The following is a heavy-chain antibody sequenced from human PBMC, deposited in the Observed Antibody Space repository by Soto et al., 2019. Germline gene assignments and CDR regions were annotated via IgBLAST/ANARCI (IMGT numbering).Heavy chain of an antibody. J-gene: IGHJ1*01. CDR2: ISSGGSP. CDR3: TLNHCAGGGCYDRDY. V-gene: IGHV4-31*11. D-gene: IGHD2-15*01. Sequence: VQLQESGPGLVKPSQTLSLTCDVSDESVTSPGNYWNWIRQRPDTGLEWLGYISSGGSPFYNPSLKSRFSISLDTSKNVISLTLRSVTAADTAVYYCTLNHCAGGGCYDRDYWGRGTRVTVSS. CDR1: DESVTSPGNY.